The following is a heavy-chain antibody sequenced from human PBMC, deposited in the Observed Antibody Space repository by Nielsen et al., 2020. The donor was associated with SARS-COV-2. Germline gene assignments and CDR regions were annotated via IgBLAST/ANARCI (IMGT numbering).Heavy chain of an antibody. CDR3: ARATDLSSSCDY. D-gene: IGHD6-6*01. Sequence: ASVKVSCKASGYTFTSYAMHWVRQAPGQRLEWMGWINAGNGNTKYSQKFQGRVTITRDTSAGTAYMELRSLRSDDTAVYYCARATDLSSSCDYWGQGTLVTVSS. J-gene: IGHJ4*02. CDR1: GYTFTSYA. V-gene: IGHV1-3*01. CDR2: INAGNGNT.